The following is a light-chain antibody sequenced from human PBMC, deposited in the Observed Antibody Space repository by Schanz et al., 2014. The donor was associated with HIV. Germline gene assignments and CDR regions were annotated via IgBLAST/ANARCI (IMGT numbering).Light chain of an antibody. CDR1: SSDVGSYNL. CDR3: SSYAGNNNGV. V-gene: IGLV2-14*02. J-gene: IGLJ3*02. CDR2: EVT. Sequence: QSVLTQPASVSGSPGQSITISCTGSSSDVGSYNLVSWYQQPPGKAPKLMIYEVTKRPSGVSDRFSGSKSGNTASLTVSGLQAEDEADYYCSSYAGNNNGVFGGGTKLTVL.